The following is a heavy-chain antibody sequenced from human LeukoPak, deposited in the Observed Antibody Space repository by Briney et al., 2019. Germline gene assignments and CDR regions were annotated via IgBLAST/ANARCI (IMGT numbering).Heavy chain of an antibody. Sequence: SETLSLTCTVSGGSISSYYWSWIRQPAGKGLEWIGRIYTSGSTNYNPSLKSRVTMSVDTSKNQFSLRLSSVTAADTAVYYCARDRGSGYYPDAFDIWGQGTMVTVSS. CDR2: IYTSGST. D-gene: IGHD3-22*01. V-gene: IGHV4-4*07. J-gene: IGHJ3*02. CDR1: GGSISSYY. CDR3: ARDRGSGYYPDAFDI.